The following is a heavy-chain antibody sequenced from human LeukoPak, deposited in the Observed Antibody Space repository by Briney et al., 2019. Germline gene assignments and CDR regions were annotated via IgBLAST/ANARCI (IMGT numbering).Heavy chain of an antibody. CDR3: AREDPQTTVPEGLDV. D-gene: IGHD4-17*01. CDR1: GGSISSYY. Sequence: PSETLSLTCTISGGSISSYYWSWIWQSPGKGLEWIGYIYYSGTTNYNPSLKSRVTISVDTSKNQFSLKLSSVTAADTAVYYCAREDPQTTVPEGLDVWGQGTTVTVSS. V-gene: IGHV4-59*01. CDR2: IYYSGTT. J-gene: IGHJ6*02.